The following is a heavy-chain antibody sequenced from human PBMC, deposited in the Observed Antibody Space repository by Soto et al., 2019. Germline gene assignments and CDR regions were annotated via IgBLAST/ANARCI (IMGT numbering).Heavy chain of an antibody. CDR2: IIPIFGTA. CDR3: ARRVVVAAIYYYYYGMDV. J-gene: IGHJ6*02. Sequence: ASVKVSCKASGGTFSSYAISWVRQAPGQGLEWMGGIIPIFGTANYAQKFQGRVTITADESTSTAYMELSSLRSEDTAVYYCARRVVVAAIYYYYYGMDVWGQGTTVTVSS. V-gene: IGHV1-69*13. CDR1: GGTFSSYA. D-gene: IGHD2-15*01.